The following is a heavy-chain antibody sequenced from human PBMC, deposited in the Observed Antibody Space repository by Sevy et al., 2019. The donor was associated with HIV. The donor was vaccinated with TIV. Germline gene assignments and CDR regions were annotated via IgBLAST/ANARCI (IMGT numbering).Heavy chain of an antibody. Sequence: GGSLRLSCAASEFTFSGYWMNWVRQAPGKGLEWVANIRQAGSEKYYVDSVKGRFTISRDNAKNSLFLQTNSLRADDTAVYYCVREYEGGTAAAVGAFDYWGQGTLVTVSS. CDR2: IRQAGSEK. J-gene: IGHJ4*02. D-gene: IGHD6-13*01. CDR1: EFTFSGYW. CDR3: VREYEGGTAAAVGAFDY. V-gene: IGHV3-7*03.